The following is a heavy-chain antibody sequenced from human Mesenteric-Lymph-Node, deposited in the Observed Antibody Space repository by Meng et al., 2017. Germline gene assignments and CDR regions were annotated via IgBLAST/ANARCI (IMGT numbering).Heavy chain of an antibody. CDR3: ARAKGGDSRDIYYYYYGMEV. CDR1: GFAFSDYA. Sequence: GESLKISCAASGFAFSDYAMHWARQAPGKGLEWVALISYDGSNKYYADSVKGRFTISRDNSKNTLWLQMNSLRTEDTAVYYSARAKGGDSRDIYYYYYGMEVWGQGTTVTVSS. D-gene: IGHD3-16*01. CDR2: ISYDGSNK. V-gene: IGHV3-30*04. J-gene: IGHJ6*02.